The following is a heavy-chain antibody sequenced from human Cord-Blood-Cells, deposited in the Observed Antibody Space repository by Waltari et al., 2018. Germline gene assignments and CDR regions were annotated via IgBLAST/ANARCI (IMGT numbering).Heavy chain of an antibody. CDR2: LIPIFGTA. CDR3: ARGGEQLVFDY. J-gene: IGHJ4*02. V-gene: IGHV1-69*01. Sequence: QVQLVQSGAEVKKPGPSVKVSCKAYGGTFSSYAISGVRQAPVQGLEWMGGLIPIFGTANYAQKFQGRVTSTADESTSTAYMGLSSLRSEDTAVYYCARGGEQLVFDYWGQGTLVTVSS. D-gene: IGHD6-6*01. CDR1: GGTFSSYA.